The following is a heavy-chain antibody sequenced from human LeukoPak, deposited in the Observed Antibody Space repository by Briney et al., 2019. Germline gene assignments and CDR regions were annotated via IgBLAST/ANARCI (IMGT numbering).Heavy chain of an antibody. CDR3: ARYVRTLYYFDY. Sequence: SETLSLTCTVSGGSISSGGYYWSWIRQHPGKGLEWIGYIYYSGSTYYNPSLKSRVTISVDTSKNQFSLKLSSVTAADTAVHYCARYVRTLYYFDYWGQGTLVTVSS. J-gene: IGHJ4*02. CDR2: IYYSGST. D-gene: IGHD1-14*01. CDR1: GGSISSGGYY. V-gene: IGHV4-31*03.